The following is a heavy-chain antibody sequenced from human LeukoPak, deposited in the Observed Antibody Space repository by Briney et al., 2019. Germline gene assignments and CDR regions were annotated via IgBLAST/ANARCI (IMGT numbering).Heavy chain of an antibody. V-gene: IGHV3-48*01. CDR3: ARGSTYYDSSGQVPFDY. Sequence: GGPLRLSCAASGSTFSTYSMNWVRQAPGKGLEWVSYISSSSTIYYADSVKGRFTISGDNAKNSLYLQMNSLRAEDTAVYYCARGSTYYDSSGQVPFDYWGQGTLVTVSS. CDR2: ISSSSTI. J-gene: IGHJ4*02. CDR1: GSTFSTYS. D-gene: IGHD3-22*01.